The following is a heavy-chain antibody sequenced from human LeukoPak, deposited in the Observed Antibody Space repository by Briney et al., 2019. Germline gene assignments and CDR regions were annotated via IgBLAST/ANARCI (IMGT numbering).Heavy chain of an antibody. J-gene: IGHJ4*02. CDR2: INHSGST. Sequence: SETLSLTCAVYGGSFSGYYWSWIRQPPGKGLEWIGEINHSGSTNYNASLKRRVTISVDTSKNQFFLQLSSVTAADAAVVYCAIRLRLYSGYDFLRYWGQGTLVTVS. V-gene: IGHV4-34*01. D-gene: IGHD5-12*01. CDR1: GGSFSGYY. CDR3: AIRLRLYSGYDFLRY.